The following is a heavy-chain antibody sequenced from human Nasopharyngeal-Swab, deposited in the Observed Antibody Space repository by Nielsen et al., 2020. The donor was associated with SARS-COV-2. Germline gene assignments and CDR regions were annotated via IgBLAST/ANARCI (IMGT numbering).Heavy chain of an antibody. D-gene: IGHD2/OR15-2a*01. V-gene: IGHV3-23*01. CDR3: AKDLRGPYFF. Sequence: WIRQPPGKGLEWVAAISGSGDISGSGGSTYYADSVKGRLTISRDNSKNTLSLQMNGLGAEDTAVYYCAKDLRGPYFFWGQGTLVTVSS. J-gene: IGHJ4*02. CDR2: ISGSGDISGSGGST.